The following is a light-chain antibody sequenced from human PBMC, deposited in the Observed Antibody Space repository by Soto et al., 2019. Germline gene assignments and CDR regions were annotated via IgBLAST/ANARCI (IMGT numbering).Light chain of an antibody. Sequence: DIQMTQSPSSLSASVGDRVTITCRASQSISSYLNWYQQKPGKAPKLLIYAASSLQSGVPSRFSGSGPGTDFTLTINSLQPEDFAPYYCQQSYSTPPYTFGQGPKLEIK. CDR1: QSISSY. CDR3: QQSYSTPPYT. CDR2: AAS. J-gene: IGKJ2*01. V-gene: IGKV1-39*01.